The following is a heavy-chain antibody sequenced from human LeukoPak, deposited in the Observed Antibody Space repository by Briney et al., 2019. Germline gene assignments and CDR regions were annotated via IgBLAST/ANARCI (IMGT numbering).Heavy chain of an antibody. CDR2: ISDSGNT. J-gene: IGHJ4*02. D-gene: IGHD5-18*01. V-gene: IGHV3-23*01. Sequence: GGSLRLSCAASGFTLSSYAMSWVRQAPGKGLEWVSAISDSGNTYHADSVKGRFTISRDNSKNTLYLQMNSLRAEDTAVYYCARIQLWLEVDYWGQGTLVTVSS. CDR3: ARIQLWLEVDY. CDR1: GFTLSSYA.